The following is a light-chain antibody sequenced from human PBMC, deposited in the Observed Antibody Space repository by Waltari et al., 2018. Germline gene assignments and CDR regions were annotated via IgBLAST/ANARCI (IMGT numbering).Light chain of an antibody. CDR2: NAS. Sequence: RDYRTYCRELSLEQQSPWRATTLRIYNASGLESGVPAMFILSGSGTEFTLTISTLQPDDFATYYCQEYVDDLWTFGQGSKVEIK. CDR1: RTYCRE. V-gene: IGKV1-5*01. J-gene: IGKJ1*01. CDR3: QEYVDDLWT.